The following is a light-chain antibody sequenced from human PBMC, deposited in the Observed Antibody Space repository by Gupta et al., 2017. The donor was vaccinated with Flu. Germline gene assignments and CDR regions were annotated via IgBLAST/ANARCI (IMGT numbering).Light chain of an antibody. CDR2: VAS. CDR3: QQHWSSPLT. V-gene: IGKV1-16*01. CDR1: QAINNN. J-gene: IGKJ4*01. Sequence: DIQMTQSPSSLSASVGDRVTITCRASQAINNNVAWFQQKPGKAPKSLIYVASILQCGVPSRFSGSGSGTDFTLTISSLQPEDFATYYCQQHWSSPLTFGGGTKVEIK.